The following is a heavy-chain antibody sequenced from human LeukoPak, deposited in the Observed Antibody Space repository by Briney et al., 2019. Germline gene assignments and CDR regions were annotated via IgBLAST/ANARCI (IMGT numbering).Heavy chain of an antibody. J-gene: IGHJ3*02. Sequence: SETLSLTCTVSGGSISSYYWSWIRQPPGKGLEWIGYVYYSGSTNYNPSLRSRVTISVDTSKNQFSLKLSSVTAADTAVYYCARRPRRGYSKLSWAFDIWDQGTMVTVSS. V-gene: IGHV4-59*12. CDR1: GGSISSYY. CDR3: ARRPRRGYSKLSWAFDI. D-gene: IGHD6-13*01. CDR2: VYYSGST.